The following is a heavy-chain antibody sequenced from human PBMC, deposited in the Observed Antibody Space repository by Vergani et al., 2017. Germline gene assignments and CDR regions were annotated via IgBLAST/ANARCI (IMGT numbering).Heavy chain of an antibody. CDR3: ARGPSPGPDYDXWSGYYTVPHYLDY. CDR1: GFTVSSNY. J-gene: IGHJ4*02. D-gene: IGHD3-3*01. V-gene: IGHV3-53*02. Sequence: EVQLVETGGGLIQPGGSLRLSCAASGFTVSSNYMSWVRQAPGKGLEWVSVIYSGGSTYYADSVKVRFTISRDNSKNTLYLQMNSLRAEDTAVYYCARGPSPGPDYDXWSGYYTVPHYLDYWGQGTLVTVSS. CDR2: IYSGGST.